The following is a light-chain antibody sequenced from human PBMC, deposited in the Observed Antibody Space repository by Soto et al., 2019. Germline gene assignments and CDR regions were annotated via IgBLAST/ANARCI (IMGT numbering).Light chain of an antibody. CDR2: DAS. Sequence: DIKMTQSPSSLSASVGDRVTITCRASQGISNYLAWYQQKPGKVPKLLIYDASTLHSGVPSRFNGSGSGTDFTLTISTLQPEDVATYYCQKYNSVPLTFGGGTKVEIK. V-gene: IGKV1-27*01. CDR1: QGISNY. J-gene: IGKJ4*01. CDR3: QKYNSVPLT.